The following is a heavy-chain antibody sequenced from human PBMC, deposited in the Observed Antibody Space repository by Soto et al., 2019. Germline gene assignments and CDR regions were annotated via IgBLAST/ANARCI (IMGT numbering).Heavy chain of an antibody. CDR3: ASGFDSDGLYNGGHP. CDR2: ILHIGST. CDR1: GVSISTTNW. V-gene: IGHV4-4*02. D-gene: IGHD3-22*01. J-gene: IGHJ5*02. Sequence: VQLQESGPGLVKPSGTLSLTCTDSGVSISTTNWWSWVRQSPGKGLEWIGEILHIGSTNYNPSLKSRVTISIDKSKNQFSLRLSSVTAADTAVYYCASGFDSDGLYNGGHPWGQGTLVSVSS.